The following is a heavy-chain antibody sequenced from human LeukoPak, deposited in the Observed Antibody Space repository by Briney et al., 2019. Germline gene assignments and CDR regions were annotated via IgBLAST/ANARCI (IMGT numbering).Heavy chain of an antibody. D-gene: IGHD2-2*01. CDR2: ISGSGGGST. V-gene: IGHV3-23*01. CDR3: AKSKTPYCSSTNCLMFDY. J-gene: IGHJ4*02. CDR1: GFTFSSYA. Sequence: PGGSLRLSCAASGFTFSSYAMSWVHQAPGKGLEWVSGISGSGGGSTYDADSVKGRFTISRDNSKNTLYLQMNSLRAEDTAVYYCAKSKTPYCSSTNCLMFDYWGQGALVTVSS.